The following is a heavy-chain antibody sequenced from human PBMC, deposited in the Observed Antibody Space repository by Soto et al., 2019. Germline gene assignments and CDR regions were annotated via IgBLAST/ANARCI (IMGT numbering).Heavy chain of an antibody. CDR1: GYSFIDHW. V-gene: IGHV5-51*01. J-gene: IGHJ6*02. D-gene: IGHD3-10*01. Sequence: PGESLKISCKVSGYSFIDHWIGWVRQMPGKGPEWMGIIFPHDSDTRYNPSFQGQVTISADMSTDTAFLQWGSLKASDTAIYYCTIQSPVVPMARAMDVWGQGTTVTVSS. CDR3: TIQSPVVPMARAMDV. CDR2: IFPHDSDT.